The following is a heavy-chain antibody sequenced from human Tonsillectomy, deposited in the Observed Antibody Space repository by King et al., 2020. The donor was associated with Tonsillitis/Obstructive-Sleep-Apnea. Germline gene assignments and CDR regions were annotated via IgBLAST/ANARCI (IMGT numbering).Heavy chain of an antibody. J-gene: IGHJ6*02. V-gene: IGHV3-48*03. CDR1: GFTFSSYE. Sequence: VQLVESGGGLVQPGGSLRLSCAASGFTFSSYEMNWVRQAPGKGLEWVSYISSSGSTIYYADSVKGRFTISRDNAKNSLYLQMNSLRAEDTAVYYCARERSGYYYYGMDVWGQGTTVTVSS. D-gene: IGHD5-24*01. CDR3: ARERSGYYYYGMDV. CDR2: ISSSGSTI.